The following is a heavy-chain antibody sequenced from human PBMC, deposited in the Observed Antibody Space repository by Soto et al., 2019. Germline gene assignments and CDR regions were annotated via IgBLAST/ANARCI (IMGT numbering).Heavy chain of an antibody. D-gene: IGHD1-1*01. CDR1: GFTFHDYA. CDR2: LSWNSGNI. Sequence: EVQLVESGGGLVQPGSSLRLSCAASGFTFHDYALHWVRHARGKGLEWVSGLSWNSGNIGYADSVKGRFTISRDNAKNSLYLQMNSLRVEDTALYYCAILEKGGMDVWGQGTTVTVSS. CDR3: AILEKGGMDV. J-gene: IGHJ6*02. V-gene: IGHV3-9*01.